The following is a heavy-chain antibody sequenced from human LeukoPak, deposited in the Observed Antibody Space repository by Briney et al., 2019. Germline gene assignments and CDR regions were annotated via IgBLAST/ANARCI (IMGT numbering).Heavy chain of an antibody. D-gene: IGHD3-22*01. CDR2: INQDGSQT. J-gene: IGHJ6*02. Sequence: GGSLRLSCVASGFTSGHIFTDYWMTWVRQVPGKGLEWVANINQDGSQTYYLDSVKARFTISRDNAKESVSLQMNSLRAEDTAIYYCARHTYYYDSSGYWGYYYYGMDVWGQGTTVTVSS. V-gene: IGHV3-7*01. CDR3: ARHTYYYDSSGYWGYYYYGMDV. CDR1: GFTSGHIFTDYW.